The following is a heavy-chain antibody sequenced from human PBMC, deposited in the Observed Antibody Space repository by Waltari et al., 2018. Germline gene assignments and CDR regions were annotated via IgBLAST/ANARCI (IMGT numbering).Heavy chain of an antibody. J-gene: IGHJ6*02. D-gene: IGHD1-20*01. CDR1: GGSISSGGYY. Sequence: QVQLQESGPGLVKPSQTLSLTCTVSGGSISSGGYYWSWIRQHPGKGLEWIGYIYHSGSTYYNPSLKSRVTISVDRSKNQFSLKLSSVTAADTAVYYCASRNNWNPWEDVWGQGTTVTVSS. V-gene: IGHV4-31*03. CDR2: IYHSGST. CDR3: ASRNNWNPWEDV.